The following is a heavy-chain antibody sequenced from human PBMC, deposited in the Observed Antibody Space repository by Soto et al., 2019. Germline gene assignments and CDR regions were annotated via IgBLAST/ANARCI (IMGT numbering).Heavy chain of an antibody. J-gene: IGHJ5*02. CDR3: ARDIESSAYARFDP. CDR2: IYYSGST. Sequence: SETLSLTCTVPGGSVSSTSYYWSWIRQPPGKGLEWIGYIYYSGSTNYNPSLKSRVTISVDTSKNHFSLKLRSVTAADTAVYYCARDIESSAYARFDPWGQGTLVTVSS. D-gene: IGHD3-22*01. V-gene: IGHV4-61*01. CDR1: GGSVSSTSYY.